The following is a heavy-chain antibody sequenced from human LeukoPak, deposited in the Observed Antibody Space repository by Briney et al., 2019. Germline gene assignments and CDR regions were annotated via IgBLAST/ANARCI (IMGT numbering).Heavy chain of an antibody. V-gene: IGHV3-74*01. D-gene: IGHD1-26*01. J-gene: IGHJ3*02. CDR3: AREEGGAGLYGFDI. CDR1: GFTFSNYW. CDR2: INSDGSST. Sequence: PGGSLRLSCAASGFTFSNYWMHWVRQVPGKGLECVSRINSDGSSTNYADSVKGRFTISRDNAKNSLFLQMNSLRVEDTAVYYCAREEGGAGLYGFDIWGQGTMVTVSS.